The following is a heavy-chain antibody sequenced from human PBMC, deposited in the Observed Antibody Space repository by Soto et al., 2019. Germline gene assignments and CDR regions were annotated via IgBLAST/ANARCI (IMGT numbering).Heavy chain of an antibody. V-gene: IGHV4-4*07. Sequence: QVHLQESGPGLVKPSETLSLTCSVSGGTISGYYWTWIRQPAGKGLEWIGRIYSSGNTKYNPSLQSRVTMSLDTSNNQFSLRLTSVTAAYTAVYYCARGQRFSDWFDPWGQGTLVTVSS. J-gene: IGHJ5*02. CDR1: GGTISGYY. CDR3: ARGQRFSDWFDP. CDR2: IYSSGNT. D-gene: IGHD3-3*01.